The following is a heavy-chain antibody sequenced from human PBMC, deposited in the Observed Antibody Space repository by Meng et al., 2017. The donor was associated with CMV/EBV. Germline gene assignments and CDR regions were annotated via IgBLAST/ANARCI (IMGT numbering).Heavy chain of an antibody. Sequence: ASVKVSCKASGYTFTGYYMHWVRQAPGQGLEWMGWINPNSGGTNYAQKFQGRVTMTRDTSISTAYMELSRLRSDDTDVYYCARETGRSYYYGMDVWGQGTTVTVSS. J-gene: IGHJ6*02. CDR1: GYTFTGYY. D-gene: IGHD2-15*01. CDR3: ARETGRSYYYGMDV. CDR2: INPNSGGT. V-gene: IGHV1-2*02.